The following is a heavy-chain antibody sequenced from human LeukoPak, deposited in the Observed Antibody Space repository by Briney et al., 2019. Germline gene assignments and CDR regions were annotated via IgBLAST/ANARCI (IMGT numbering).Heavy chain of an antibody. Sequence: PGGSLRLSCAASGFTFSSYGMNWVRQAPGKGLEWVSYISSSSNTIYYADSVKGRFTISRDNAKNSLYLQMNNLRAEDTAVYYCAELGITMIGGVWGKGTTVTISS. CDR2: ISSSSNTI. CDR3: AELGITMIGGV. CDR1: GFTFSSYG. D-gene: IGHD3-10*02. V-gene: IGHV3-48*01. J-gene: IGHJ6*04.